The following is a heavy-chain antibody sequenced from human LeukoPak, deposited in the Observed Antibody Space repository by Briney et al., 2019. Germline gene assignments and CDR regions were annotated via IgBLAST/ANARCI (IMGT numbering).Heavy chain of an antibody. D-gene: IGHD1-14*01. V-gene: IGHV1-69*04. CDR2: IIPILGIA. CDR1: GGAFSSYA. J-gene: IGHJ4*02. Sequence: SVKVSCKASGGAFSSYAISWVRQAPGQGLEWMGRIIPILGIANYAQKFQGRVTITADKSTSTAYMELSSLRSEDTAVYYCARDLTPAGPVIDYWGQGTLVTVSS. CDR3: ARDLTPAGPVIDY.